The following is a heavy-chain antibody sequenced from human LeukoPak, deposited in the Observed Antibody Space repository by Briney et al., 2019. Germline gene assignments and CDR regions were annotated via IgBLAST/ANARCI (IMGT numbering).Heavy chain of an antibody. CDR1: GYTFTSYY. CDR3: ARTRIPGDYYDSSGYSYYYYMDV. J-gene: IGHJ6*03. D-gene: IGHD3-22*01. Sequence: ASVKVSCKASGYTFTSYYMHWVRQAPGQGLEWMGIINPSGGSTSYAQKFQGRATMTKDTSTSTVYMELSSLRSEDTAVYYCARTRIPGDYYDSSGYSYYYYMDVWGKGTTVTVSS. CDR2: INPSGGST. V-gene: IGHV1-46*01.